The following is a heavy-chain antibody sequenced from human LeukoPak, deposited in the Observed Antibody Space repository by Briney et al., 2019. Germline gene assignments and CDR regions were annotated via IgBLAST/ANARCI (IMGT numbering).Heavy chain of an antibody. CDR2: IYSGGST. V-gene: IGHV3-66*01. CDR1: GFTVSTNY. Sequence: GGSLRLSCAASGFTVSTNYMNWVRQAPGKGLEWVSVIYSGGSTNYADSVKGRFTISRDNSKNTLYLQMNSLRAEDTAVYYCAKGQAAFAPAQPFDYWGQGTLVTVSS. CDR3: AKGQAAFAPAQPFDY. D-gene: IGHD6-25*01. J-gene: IGHJ4*02.